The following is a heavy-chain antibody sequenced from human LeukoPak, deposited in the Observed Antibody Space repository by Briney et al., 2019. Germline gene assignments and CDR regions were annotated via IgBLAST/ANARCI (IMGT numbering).Heavy chain of an antibody. CDR1: GGSISSGGYY. CDR3: ASATDTNAFDI. V-gene: IGHV4-30-2*01. Sequence: PSETLSLTCTVSGGSISSGGYYWSWIRQPPGKGLEWIGYIYHSGSTYYNPSLKSRVTISVDRSKNQFSLKLSSVTAADTAVYYCASATDTNAFDIWGQGTMVTVSS. J-gene: IGHJ3*02. CDR2: IYHSGST.